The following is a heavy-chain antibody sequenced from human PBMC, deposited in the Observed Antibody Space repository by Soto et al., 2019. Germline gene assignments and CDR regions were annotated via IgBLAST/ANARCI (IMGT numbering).Heavy chain of an antibody. J-gene: IGHJ4*02. CDR3: ARELGIAVAGTLIDY. Sequence: GGSLRLSCAASGFTFSSYGMHWVRQAPGKGLEWVAVIWYDGSNKYYADSVKGRFTISRDNSKNTLYLQMNSLRAEDTAVYYCARELGIAVAGTLIDYWGQGTLVTVSS. CDR1: GFTFSSYG. D-gene: IGHD6-19*01. CDR2: IWYDGSNK. V-gene: IGHV3-33*01.